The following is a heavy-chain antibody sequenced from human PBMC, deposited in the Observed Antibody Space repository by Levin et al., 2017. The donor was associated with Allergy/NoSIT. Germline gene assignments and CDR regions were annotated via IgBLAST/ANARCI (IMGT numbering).Heavy chain of an antibody. CDR3: AKDPGLQGRNY. V-gene: IGHV3-30*18. Sequence: GGSLRLSCAASGFTFSSYGMHWVRQAPGKGLEWVAVISYDGSNKYCADSVKGRFTISRDNSKNTLYLQMNSLRAEDTAVYYCAKDPGLQGRNYWGQGTLVTVSS. CDR2: ISYDGSNK. J-gene: IGHJ4*02. D-gene: IGHD3-10*01. CDR1: GFTFSSYG.